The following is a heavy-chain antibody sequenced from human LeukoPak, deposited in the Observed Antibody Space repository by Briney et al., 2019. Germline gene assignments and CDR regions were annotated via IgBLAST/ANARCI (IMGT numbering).Heavy chain of an antibody. CDR2: INHSGST. CDR3: ARGPPVDTAYYFDY. CDR1: GGSFSGYY. Sequence: PSETLSLTCAVYGGSFSGYYWSWLRQPPGKGREWIGEINHSGSTNYNPSLKRRVTISVDTSKNQFSLKLSSVTVADTAVYYCARGPPVDTAYYFDYWGQVTLVTVSS. D-gene: IGHD5-18*01. J-gene: IGHJ4*02. V-gene: IGHV4-34*01.